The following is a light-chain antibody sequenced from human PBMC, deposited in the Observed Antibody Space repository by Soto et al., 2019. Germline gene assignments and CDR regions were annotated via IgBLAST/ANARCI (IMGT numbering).Light chain of an antibody. CDR3: QQYGSSPRT. V-gene: IGKV3-20*01. Sequence: EIVLTQSPGTLSLSPGERATLSCRASQSVSSNSLAWCQQKPGQAPRLLIYGASSRATGIPDRFSGSGSGTDFTLTINRLEPEDFAVYYCQQYGSSPRTFGQGTKVEIK. J-gene: IGKJ1*01. CDR2: GAS. CDR1: QSVSSNS.